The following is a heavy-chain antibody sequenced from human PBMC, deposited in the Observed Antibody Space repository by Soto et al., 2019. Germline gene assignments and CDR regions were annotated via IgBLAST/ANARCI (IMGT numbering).Heavy chain of an antibody. Sequence: QVQLVESGGRVVQPGRSLRLSCAASGFTLSSYGMHWVRQAPGKGLEWVALISYAGGIKYYADSVKGRFTISRDNSKNTXXLQMNSRRTEDTAVYYCAKDEEVYRTSWYEGFFQHWGQGTLVTVSS. V-gene: IGHV3-30*18. CDR1: GFTLSSYG. J-gene: IGHJ1*01. CDR3: AKDEEVYRTSWYEGFFQH. D-gene: IGHD6-13*01. CDR2: ISYAGGIK.